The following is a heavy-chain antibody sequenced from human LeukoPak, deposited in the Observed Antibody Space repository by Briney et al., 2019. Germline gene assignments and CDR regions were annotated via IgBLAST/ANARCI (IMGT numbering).Heavy chain of an antibody. CDR3: ARDSYSSGWYGQSYYDSSGYIDY. Sequence: PSETLSLTCTVSGGSISSSSYYWGWIRQPPGKGLEWIGSIYYSGSTYYNPSLKSRVTISVDTSKNQFSLKLSSVTAADTAVYYCARDSYSSGWYGQSYYDSSGYIDYWGQGTLVTVSS. CDR1: GGSISSSSYY. J-gene: IGHJ4*02. D-gene: IGHD3-22*01. V-gene: IGHV4-39*07. CDR2: IYYSGST.